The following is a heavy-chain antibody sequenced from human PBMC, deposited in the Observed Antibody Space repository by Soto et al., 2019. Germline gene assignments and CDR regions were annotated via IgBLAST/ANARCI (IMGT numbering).Heavy chain of an antibody. CDR3: ARDPCXTASRSDLYYYYYGMDV. V-gene: IGHV1-2*02. CDR2: INPNSGGT. J-gene: IGHJ6*02. Sequence: ASVKVSCKASGYTFTGYYMHWVRQAPGQGLEWMGWINPNSGGTNYAQKFQGRVTMTRDTSISTAYMELSRLRSDDTAVYYCARDPCXTASRSDLYYYYYGMDVWGPGTTVTVSS. CDR1: GYTFTGYY. D-gene: IGHD5-18*01.